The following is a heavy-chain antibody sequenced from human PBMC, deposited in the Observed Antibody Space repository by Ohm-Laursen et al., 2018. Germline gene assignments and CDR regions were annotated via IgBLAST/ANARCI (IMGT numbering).Heavy chain of an antibody. Sequence: SQTLSLTCTVSGGSISSGGYYWSWIRQHPGKGLEWIGYIYYSGSTYYNPSLKSLVTISVDTSKNQFSLKLSSVSAADTAVYYCARGGYYYYYGMDVWGQGTTVTVSS. V-gene: IGHV4-31*01. CDR3: ARGGYYYYYGMDV. CDR2: IYYSGST. D-gene: IGHD1-26*01. CDR1: GGSISSGGYY. J-gene: IGHJ6*02.